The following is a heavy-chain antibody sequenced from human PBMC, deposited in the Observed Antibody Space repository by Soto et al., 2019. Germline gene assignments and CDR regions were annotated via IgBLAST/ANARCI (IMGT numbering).Heavy chain of an antibody. Sequence: SSETLSLTCAVSGYSISRGYYWGWIRQPPGKGLEWIGSIYHRGSTYYNPSLKSRVTISVDTSKNQFSLKLSSVTAADTAVYYCARDWYYYDSSGYYRYFDYWGQGTLVTVSS. CDR1: GYSISRGYY. V-gene: IGHV4-38-2*02. CDR3: ARDWYYYDSSGYYRYFDY. D-gene: IGHD3-22*01. J-gene: IGHJ4*02. CDR2: IYHRGST.